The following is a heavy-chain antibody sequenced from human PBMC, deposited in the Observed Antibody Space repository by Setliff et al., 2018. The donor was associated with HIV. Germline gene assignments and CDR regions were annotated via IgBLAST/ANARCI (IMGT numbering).Heavy chain of an antibody. CDR2: INHSGST. CDR1: GGSFSGYY. D-gene: IGHD6-13*01. Sequence: SETLSLTCAVYGGSFSGYYWSWIRQPPGKGLEWIGEINHSGSTNFNPSLKSRVTISVDTSKNQFSLNLSSVTAADTAVYYCARGGLTAAGTLLLVGYFDYWGLGTLVTVSS. CDR3: ARGGLTAAGTLLLVGYFDY. J-gene: IGHJ4*02. V-gene: IGHV4-34*01.